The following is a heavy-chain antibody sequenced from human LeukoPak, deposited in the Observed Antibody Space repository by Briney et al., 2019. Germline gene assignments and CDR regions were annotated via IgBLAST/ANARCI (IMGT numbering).Heavy chain of an antibody. J-gene: IGHJ3*02. CDR3: ARAERIEDYGSGSYYRAFDI. CDR2: VKQDGSEK. V-gene: IGHV3-7*01. D-gene: IGHD3-10*01. CDR1: GFTFSSYW. Sequence: GGSLRLSCAASGFTFSSYWMSWVRQAPGKGLEWVANVKQDGSEKYYVDSVKGRFTISRDNAKNSLYLQMSSLRAEDTAVYYCARAERIEDYGSGSYYRAFDIWGQGTMVTVSS.